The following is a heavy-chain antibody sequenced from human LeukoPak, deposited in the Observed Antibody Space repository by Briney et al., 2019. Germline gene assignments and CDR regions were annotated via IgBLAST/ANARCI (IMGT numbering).Heavy chain of an antibody. Sequence: GGSLILSCATSGFTFSAYSMHWVRQAPGKGLEWVSYISGSSATIYYADSVKGRFTISRDNAKNSLYLQMNSLRDADTALYYCARGVLLTYCGGDCYSGASDIWGQGTMVTVSS. D-gene: IGHD2-21*02. CDR1: GFTFSAYS. CDR2: ISGSSATI. V-gene: IGHV3-48*02. J-gene: IGHJ3*02. CDR3: ARGVLLTYCGGDCYSGASDI.